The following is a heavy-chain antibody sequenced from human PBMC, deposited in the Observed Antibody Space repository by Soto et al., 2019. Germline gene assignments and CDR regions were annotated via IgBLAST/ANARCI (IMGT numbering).Heavy chain of an antibody. Sequence: QVQLVQSGAEVKKPGASVKVSCKASGYTFTGYYMHWVRQAPGQGLEWMGWINPNSGGTNYAQKFQGRVTMTRDTYISTAYMELSRLRADDTAVYYCARYDDRVPAATDYWGQGTLVTVSS. V-gene: IGHV1-2*02. CDR2: INPNSGGT. D-gene: IGHD2-2*01. J-gene: IGHJ4*02. CDR3: ARYDDRVPAATDY. CDR1: GYTFTGYY.